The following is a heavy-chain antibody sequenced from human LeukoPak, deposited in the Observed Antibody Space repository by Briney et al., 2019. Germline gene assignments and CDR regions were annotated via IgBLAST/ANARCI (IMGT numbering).Heavy chain of an antibody. D-gene: IGHD2-15*01. CDR3: ARRPYCSGGSCYGWWFDP. CDR2: IYYSGST. CDR1: GGSISSYY. Sequence: PSETLSLTCTVSGGSISSYYWSWIRQPPGKGLEWIGYIYYSGSTNYNPSLKSRVTISVDTSKNQFSLKLSSVTAADTAVYYCARRPYCSGGSCYGWWFDPWGQGTLVTVSS. J-gene: IGHJ5*02. V-gene: IGHV4-59*12.